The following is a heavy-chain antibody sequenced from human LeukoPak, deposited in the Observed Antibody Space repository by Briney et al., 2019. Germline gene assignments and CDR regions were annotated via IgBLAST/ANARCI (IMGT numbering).Heavy chain of an antibody. Sequence: GGSLRLSCAASGFTFSSYSMNWVRQAPGKGLEWVSSISSSSSYIYYADSVKGRFTISRDNAKNSLYLQMNSLRAEDTAVYYCARDEGLSSYPFDYWGQGTLVTVSS. CDR1: GFTFSSYS. CDR2: ISSSSSYI. V-gene: IGHV3-21*01. D-gene: IGHD6-13*01. CDR3: ARDEGLSSYPFDY. J-gene: IGHJ4*02.